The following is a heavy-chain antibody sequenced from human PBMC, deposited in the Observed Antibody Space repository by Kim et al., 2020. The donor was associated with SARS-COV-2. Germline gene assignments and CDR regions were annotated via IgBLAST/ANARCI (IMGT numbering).Heavy chain of an antibody. CDR2: IYSGGST. CDR3: ARGIDGTGFAFDI. J-gene: IGHJ3*02. D-gene: IGHD7-27*01. Sequence: GGSLRLSCAASGFTVSSNYMSWVRQALGNGLEWVSVIYSGGSTYYADSVKGRFTISRDNSKNTLYLQMNSLRADDTAVYYCARGIDGTGFAFDIWGQGTMVTVPS. CDR1: GFTVSSNY. V-gene: IGHV3-53*01.